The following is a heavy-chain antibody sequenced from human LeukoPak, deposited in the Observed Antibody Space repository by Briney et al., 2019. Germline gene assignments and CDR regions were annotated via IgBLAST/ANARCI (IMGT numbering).Heavy chain of an antibody. D-gene: IGHD3-16*02. CDR1: GFTFRSYT. Sequence: GGSLRFSCVASGFTFRSYTMHWVRQAPGKGLEWVANIKQDGSEKYYVDSVKGRFTISRDNAKNSLYLQMNSLRAEDTAVYYCARDSMNYDYVWGSYRFFDYWGQGTLVTVSS. CDR3: ARDSMNYDYVWGSYRFFDY. J-gene: IGHJ4*02. CDR2: IKQDGSEK. V-gene: IGHV3-7*03.